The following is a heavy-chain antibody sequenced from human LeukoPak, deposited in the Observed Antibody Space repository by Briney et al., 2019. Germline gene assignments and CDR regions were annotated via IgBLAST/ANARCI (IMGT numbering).Heavy chain of an antibody. CDR2: ISSSSSYI. J-gene: IGHJ4*02. V-gene: IGHV3-21*01. CDR3: ARDLFPYSSIDY. Sequence: PGGSLRLSCAASGFTFSSYSMNWVRQAPGKGLEWVSSISSSSSYIYYADSVKGRFTISRDNAKNSLYLQMNSLRAEDTAVYYCARDLFPYSSIDYWGQGTLVTVSS. CDR1: GFTFSSYS. D-gene: IGHD6-13*01.